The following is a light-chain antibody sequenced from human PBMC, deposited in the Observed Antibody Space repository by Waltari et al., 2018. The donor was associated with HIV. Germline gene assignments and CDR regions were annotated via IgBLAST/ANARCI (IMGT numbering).Light chain of an antibody. Sequence: QSVVTQPPSASGTPGQRVTISCSGRSSNIGSNTVTWYQQLPGTAPKLLIYRNTQRPSGVPDRFSGSKSGTSASLAISGLQSEDEADYYCEAWDDSLNGRVFGTGTKVTVL. CDR3: EAWDDSLNGRV. J-gene: IGLJ1*01. V-gene: IGLV1-44*01. CDR1: SSNIGSNT. CDR2: RNT.